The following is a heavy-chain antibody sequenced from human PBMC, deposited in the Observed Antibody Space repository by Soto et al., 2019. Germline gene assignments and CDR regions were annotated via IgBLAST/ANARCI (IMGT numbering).Heavy chain of an antibody. V-gene: IGHV6-1*01. D-gene: IGHD2-2*01. CDR1: GDSVSSNSAA. Sequence: PSQTLSLTCAISGDSVSSNSAAWNWIRQSPSRGLEWLGRTYYRSKWYNDYAVSVKSRITINPDTSKNQFSLQLNSVTPEDTAVYYCARFPNIVVVPAARASYYYYGMDVWGQGPRSPSP. CDR3: ARFPNIVVVPAARASYYYYGMDV. J-gene: IGHJ6*02. CDR2: TYYRSKWYN.